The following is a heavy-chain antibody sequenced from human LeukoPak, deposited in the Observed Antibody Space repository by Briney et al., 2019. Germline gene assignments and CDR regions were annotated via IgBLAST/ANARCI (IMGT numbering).Heavy chain of an antibody. V-gene: IGHV1-18*01. J-gene: IGHJ6*03. D-gene: IGHD3-22*01. CDR2: ISAYNGNT. CDR3: ARDVHDSSGYYYGPSDYYMDV. CDR1: GYTFTSYG. Sequence: ASVKVSCKASGYTFTSYGISWVRQAPGQGLEWMGWISAYNGNTDYAQKLQCRVTIPTDTSTSTAYMELSSQRSDDTAVYYCARDVHDSSGYYYGPSDYYMDVWGKGTTVTVSS.